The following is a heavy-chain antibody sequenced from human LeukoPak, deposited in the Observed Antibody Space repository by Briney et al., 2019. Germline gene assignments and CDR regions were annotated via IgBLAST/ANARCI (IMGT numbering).Heavy chain of an antibody. CDR3: ARPLLYYYGSETYFWFDP. CDR2: ISSSGNNI. CDR1: GFTFSSYE. D-gene: IGHD3-10*01. Sequence: GGSLRLSCAASGFTFSSYEMNWLPQAPGKGLEGVSYISSSGNNIYYAHSVKGRFTISRDNAKNSLSLQMNSLRAEDTAVYYCARPLLYYYGSETYFWFDPWGQGTLVTVSS. V-gene: IGHV3-48*03. J-gene: IGHJ5*02.